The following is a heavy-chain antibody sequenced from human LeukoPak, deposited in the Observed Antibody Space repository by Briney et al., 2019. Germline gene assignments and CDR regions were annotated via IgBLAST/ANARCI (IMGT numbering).Heavy chain of an antibody. CDR3: ARVVGSSGWYLGY. V-gene: IGHV3-74*01. CDR2: INSDGSST. J-gene: IGHJ4*02. CDR1: GFTFSTHG. D-gene: IGHD6-19*01. Sequence: GGSLRLSCAASGFTFSTHGMHWVRQAPGKGLVWVSRINSDGSSTSYADSVKGRFTISRDNAKNTLYLQMNSLRAEDTAVYYCARVVGSSGWYLGYWGQGTLVTVSS.